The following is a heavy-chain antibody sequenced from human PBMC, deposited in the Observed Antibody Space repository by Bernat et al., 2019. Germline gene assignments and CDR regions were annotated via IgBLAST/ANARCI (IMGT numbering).Heavy chain of an antibody. D-gene: IGHD3-3*02. Sequence: EVQLVESGGGLVQPGGSLRLSCVVSGLTFNSSWMNWVRQAPGKGLAWVASMNPDGSEKWYVDSVKGRFTISRDNAKNSLSLQMNSLRTEDTAVFYCARDRAFKSFDYWGQGTLVTVSS. V-gene: IGHV3-7*01. J-gene: IGHJ4*02. CDR2: MNPDGSEK. CDR3: ARDRAFKSFDY. CDR1: GLTFNSSW.